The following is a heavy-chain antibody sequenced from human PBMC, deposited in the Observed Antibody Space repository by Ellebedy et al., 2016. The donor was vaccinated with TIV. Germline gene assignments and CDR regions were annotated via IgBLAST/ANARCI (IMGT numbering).Heavy chain of an antibody. J-gene: IGHJ4*02. Sequence: MPSETLSLTFAVYGGSFSGYYWSWIRQPPGKGLEWIWEITHSGSTNYNPSLKSRVTISVDTSKNQFSLNLSSVTAADTAVYYCARGLARDYWGQGTLVTVSS. CDR2: ITHSGST. CDR1: GGSFSGYY. CDR3: ARGLARDY. V-gene: IGHV4-34*01.